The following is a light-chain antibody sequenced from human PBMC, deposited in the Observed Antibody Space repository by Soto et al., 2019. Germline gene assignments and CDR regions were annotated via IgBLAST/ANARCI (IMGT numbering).Light chain of an antibody. V-gene: IGLV3-21*02. CDR3: QVWDSSSDHWV. CDR2: DDS. CDR1: NIGDKS. J-gene: IGLJ3*02. Sequence: SYELTQPPSVSVAPGQTATITCGGNNIGDKSVHWYQQRSGQAPVVVVYDDSDRPSGIPERFSGSNSGNTATLTISRVEAGDEADYYCQVWDSSSDHWVFGGGTKLTVL.